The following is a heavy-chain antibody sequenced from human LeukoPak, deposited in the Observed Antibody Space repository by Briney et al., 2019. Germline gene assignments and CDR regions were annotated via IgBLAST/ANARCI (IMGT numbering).Heavy chain of an antibody. CDR3: ARGRIVGATVREKAFDI. Sequence: ASVKVSCKASGYTFTGYYMHRVRQAPGQGLEWMGWINPNSGGTNYAQKFQGRVTMTRDTSISTAYMELSRLRSDDTAVYYCARGRIVGATVREKAFDIWGQGTMVTVSS. CDR2: INPNSGGT. J-gene: IGHJ3*02. V-gene: IGHV1-2*02. CDR1: GYTFTGYY. D-gene: IGHD1-26*01.